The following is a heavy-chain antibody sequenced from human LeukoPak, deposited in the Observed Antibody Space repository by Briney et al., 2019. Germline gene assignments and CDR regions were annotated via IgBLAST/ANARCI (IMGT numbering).Heavy chain of an antibody. Sequence: ASVKVSCKASGYTFTGYYMHWVRQAPGQGLEWMGRINPNSGNTGYAQKFQGRVTMTRNTSISTAYMELSSLRSEDTAVYYCARFGPRYDDAFDIWGQGTMVTVSS. D-gene: IGHD3-10*01. V-gene: IGHV1-8*02. J-gene: IGHJ3*02. CDR1: GYTFTGYY. CDR2: INPNSGNT. CDR3: ARFGPRYDDAFDI.